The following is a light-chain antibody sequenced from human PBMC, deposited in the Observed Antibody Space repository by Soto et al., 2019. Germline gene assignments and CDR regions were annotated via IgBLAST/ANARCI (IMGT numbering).Light chain of an antibody. CDR2: DTI. Sequence: QSVLTQPPSVSAAPGQKVTISCSGSSSNIGNNYVSWYQQLPGTAPKLLIYDTIRRPSGIPDRFSGSKSGTSATLDITGLQTGDEADYYCGMWDSSLRLVVFGGGPKVTVL. CDR3: GMWDSSLRLVV. J-gene: IGLJ2*01. V-gene: IGLV1-51*01. CDR1: SSNIGNNY.